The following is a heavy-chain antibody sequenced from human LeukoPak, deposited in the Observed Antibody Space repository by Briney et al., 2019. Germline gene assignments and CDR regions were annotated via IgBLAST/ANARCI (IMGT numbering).Heavy chain of an antibody. J-gene: IGHJ4*02. D-gene: IGHD4-17*01. Sequence: GGSLRLSCAASGFTFSGYAMGWVRQAPGEGREWVSAISGSGGSTYYADSVKGRFTISRDNSKNTRYLQMNSLRAEDTAVYYCAKERDHGDLNGWGQGTLVTVSS. CDR3: AKERDHGDLNG. CDR1: GFTFSGYA. CDR2: ISGSGGST. V-gene: IGHV3-23*01.